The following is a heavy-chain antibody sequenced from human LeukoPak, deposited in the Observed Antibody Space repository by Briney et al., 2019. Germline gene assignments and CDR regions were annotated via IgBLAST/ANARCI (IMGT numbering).Heavy chain of an antibody. D-gene: IGHD6-13*01. J-gene: IGHJ4*02. V-gene: IGHV1-2*02. Sequence: GPSVKLSCKASGYTFTGYYMHCVPQAPGQALEWMGWINPNSGGTNYAQKFQGSVTMTRDTSITTAYMELSRLRYDDTAVYYCAREMRGPTSSWYGGRSCYFDYWGEGTLVTVSS. CDR2: INPNSGGT. CDR3: AREMRGPTSSWYGGRSCYFDY. CDR1: GYTFTGYY.